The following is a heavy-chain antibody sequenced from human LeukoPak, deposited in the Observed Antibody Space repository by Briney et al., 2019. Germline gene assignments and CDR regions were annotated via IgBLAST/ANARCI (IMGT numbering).Heavy chain of an antibody. CDR2: ISNNGGCT. V-gene: IGHV3-23*01. CDR3: AKQLGYCSDGSCYFPY. D-gene: IGHD2-15*01. J-gene: IGHJ4*02. CDR1: AFTFSSSA. Sequence: AGGSLRLSCAASAFTFSSSAMSWVRQAPGKGLEWVSAISNNGGCTYYADSVQGRFTISRDNSKSTLCLQMNSLRAEDTAVYYCAKQLGYCSDGSCYFPYWGQGTLVTVSS.